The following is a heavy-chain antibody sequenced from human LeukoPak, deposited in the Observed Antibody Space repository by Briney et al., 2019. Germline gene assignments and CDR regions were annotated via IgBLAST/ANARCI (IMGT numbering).Heavy chain of an antibody. J-gene: IGHJ5*02. V-gene: IGHV3-33*01. CDR2: IWYDGSNK. Sequence: PGRSLRLSCAASGFTFSSYGMHWVRQAPGKGLEWVAVIWYDGSNKYYADSVKGRFTISRDNPKNTLYLQMNSLRAEDTAVYYCGAWYNWNYHWGQGTLVTVSS. D-gene: IGHD6-19*01. CDR1: GFTFSSYG. CDR3: GAWYNWNYH.